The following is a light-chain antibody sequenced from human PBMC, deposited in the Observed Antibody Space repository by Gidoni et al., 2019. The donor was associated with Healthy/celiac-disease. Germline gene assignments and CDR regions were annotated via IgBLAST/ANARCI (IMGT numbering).Light chain of an antibody. V-gene: IGLV3-21*04. CDR1: NIGSKS. CDR3: QLLDSSIDLVV. CDR2: YAS. J-gene: IGLJ2*01. Sequence: SYALTQPPSVSVATGKTTRITCGGNNIGSKSGHWYQQKPGQAPVLVIYYASERPAGIPYPFSGSNSGNTATLPISRVEAGDEADYYRQLLDSSIDLVVFGGGTKLTVL.